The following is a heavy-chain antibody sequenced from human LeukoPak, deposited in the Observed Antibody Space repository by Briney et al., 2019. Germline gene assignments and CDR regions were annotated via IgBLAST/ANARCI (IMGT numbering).Heavy chain of an antibody. J-gene: IGHJ6*02. CDR1: GFIFSSYA. Sequence: GRSLRLSCAASGFIFSSYAMHWVRQAPGKGLEWVAVISYDGSNKYYADSVKGRFTISRDNSKNTLYLQMNSLRAEDTAVYYCASGGTYYDFWSGAYGMDVWGQGTTVTVSS. CDR3: ASGGTYYDFWSGAYGMDV. CDR2: ISYDGSNK. D-gene: IGHD3-3*01. V-gene: IGHV3-30-3*01.